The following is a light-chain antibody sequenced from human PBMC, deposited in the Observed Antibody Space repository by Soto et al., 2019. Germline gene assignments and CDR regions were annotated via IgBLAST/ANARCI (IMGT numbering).Light chain of an antibody. J-gene: IGKJ1*01. CDR1: QSVSSSS. Sequence: EIVLTQSPGALSLSPGDRATLSFRASQSVSSSSLAWYQQKPGQAPRLLIYGASSRATGIPDRFSGSGSGTDFTLTISRLEPEDFAVYYCQQYGRSPWTFGQGTKVDI. CDR3: QQYGRSPWT. CDR2: GAS. V-gene: IGKV3-20*01.